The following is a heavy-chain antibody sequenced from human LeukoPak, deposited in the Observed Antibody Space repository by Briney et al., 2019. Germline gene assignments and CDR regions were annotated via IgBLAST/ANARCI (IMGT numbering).Heavy chain of an antibody. CDR1: GFSFSRYG. D-gene: IGHD3-10*01. J-gene: IGHJ3*02. Sequence: PGGSLRLSCAASGFSFSRYGIHWVRQAPGKGLEWVAVISYDGSTKYYADSVRGRFTISRDNSKNTLYLQMNSLRAEDTAVYYCAKEFGELLYGDSFDIWGQGTMVTVSS. V-gene: IGHV3-30*18. CDR3: AKEFGELLYGDSFDI. CDR2: ISYDGSTK.